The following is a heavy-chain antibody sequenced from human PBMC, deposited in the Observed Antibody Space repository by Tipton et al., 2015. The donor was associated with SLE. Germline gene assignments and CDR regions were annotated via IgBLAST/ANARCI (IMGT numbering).Heavy chain of an antibody. J-gene: IGHJ4*02. V-gene: IGHV3-23*01. CDR3: AKDQVGSTWFYYFDY. CDR1: GFTFSSYA. CDR2: VSSSGVNT. Sequence: SLRLSCAASGFTFSSYAMNWVRQAPGKGLEWASTVSSSGVNTYYADSVKGRLTISRDNSKNTLYLQMNSLRAEDTAVYFCAKDQVGSTWFYYFDYWGQGTLVTVSS. D-gene: IGHD6-13*01.